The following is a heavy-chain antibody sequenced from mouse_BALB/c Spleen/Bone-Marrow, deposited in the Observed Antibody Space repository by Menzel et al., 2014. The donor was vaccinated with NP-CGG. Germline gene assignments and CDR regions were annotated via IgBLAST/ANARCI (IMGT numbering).Heavy chain of an antibody. CDR1: GFNIKDTY. CDR3: APYYYGSSLFAY. D-gene: IGHD1-1*01. J-gene: IGHJ3*01. CDR2: IDPANGNT. V-gene: IGHV14-3*02. Sequence: EVQLQQSGAELVKPGASVKLSCTASGFNIKDTYMHWVKQRPEQGLEWIGRIDPANGNTKYDPKFQGKATITADTSSNTAYLQLRSLTSEDTAVYYCAPYYYGSSLFAYWGQGTLVPVSA.